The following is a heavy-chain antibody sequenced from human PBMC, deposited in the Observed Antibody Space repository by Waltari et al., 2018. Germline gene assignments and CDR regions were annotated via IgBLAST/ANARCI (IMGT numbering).Heavy chain of an antibody. CDR1: GEYLSSTDW. J-gene: IGHJ4*02. V-gene: IGHV4-4*02. Sequence: QLQLQESGPGLVKPSGTLSLTCAVSGEYLSSTDWWLWVRQSPGKGLEWIGQVQRSGRTNYNPSFASRVSVSVDTSTNQFSLKVTSATAADTAVYFCARDRGRGIYLDSWGQGVLVTVSP. D-gene: IGHD2-15*01. CDR2: VQRSGRT. CDR3: ARDRGRGIYLDS.